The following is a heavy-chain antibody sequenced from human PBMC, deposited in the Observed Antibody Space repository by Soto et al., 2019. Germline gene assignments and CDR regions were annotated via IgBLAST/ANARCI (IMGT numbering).Heavy chain of an antibody. CDR3: AKAGSGYSYGYSSYYYYGMDV. CDR1: GFTFSSYA. Sequence: PGGSLRLSCAASGFTFSSYAMSWVRQAPGKGLEWVSAISGSGGSTYYADSVKGRFTISRDNSKNTLYLQMNSLRAEDTGVYYCAKAGSGYSYGYSSYYYYGMDVWGQGTTVTVSS. J-gene: IGHJ6*02. V-gene: IGHV3-23*01. D-gene: IGHD5-18*01. CDR2: ISGSGGST.